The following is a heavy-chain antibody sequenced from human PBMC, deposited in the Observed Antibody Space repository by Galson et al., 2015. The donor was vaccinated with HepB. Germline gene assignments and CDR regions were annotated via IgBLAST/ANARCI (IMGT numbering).Heavy chain of an antibody. Sequence: SLRLSCAASGFTFSSYAMSWVRQAPGKGLEWVSAISGSGGSTYYADSVKGRFTISRDNSKNTLYLQMNSLRAEDTAVYYCAKSPDYGVTRPYWFDPWGQGTLVTVSS. D-gene: IGHD4-17*01. CDR3: AKSPDYGVTRPYWFDP. V-gene: IGHV3-23*01. CDR1: GFTFSSYA. CDR2: ISGSGGST. J-gene: IGHJ5*02.